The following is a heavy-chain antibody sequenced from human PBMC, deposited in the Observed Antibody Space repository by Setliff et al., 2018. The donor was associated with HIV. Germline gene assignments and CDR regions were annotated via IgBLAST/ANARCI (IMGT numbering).Heavy chain of an antibody. J-gene: IGHJ6*03. D-gene: IGHD3-3*01. Sequence: PSETLSLTCSVSGGSFSGYYWSWIRQPPGKGLEWIGYIYIYNSGSTNYNPSLTRRVTMSVGTSKNQFSLKLSSVTAADTAVYYCARCYYNFWSGYPLDYMDVWGKGTTVTVSS. CDR2: IYIYNSGST. CDR3: ARCYYNFWSGYPLDYMDV. V-gene: IGHV4-59*08. CDR1: GGSFSGYY.